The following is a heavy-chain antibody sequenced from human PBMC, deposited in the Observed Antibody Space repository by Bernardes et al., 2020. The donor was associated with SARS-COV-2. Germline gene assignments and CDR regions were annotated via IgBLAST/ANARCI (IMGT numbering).Heavy chain of an antibody. CDR1: GGSISSYY. CDR2: IYYSGST. Sequence: SETLSLTCTVSGGSISSYYWSWIRQPPGKGLEWIGYIYYSGSTNYNPSLKSRVTISVDTSKNQFSLKLSSVTAADTAVYYCARDSRIAAAGTDAFDIWGQGTMVTVSS. D-gene: IGHD6-13*01. V-gene: IGHV4-59*01. J-gene: IGHJ3*02. CDR3: ARDSRIAAAGTDAFDI.